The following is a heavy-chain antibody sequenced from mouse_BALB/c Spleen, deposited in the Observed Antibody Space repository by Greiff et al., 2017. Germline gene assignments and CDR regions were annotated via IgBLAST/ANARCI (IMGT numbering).Heavy chain of an antibody. CDR2: IWSGGST. J-gene: IGHJ1*01. CDR3: APQLGRGWYFDV. Sequence: QVQLKQSGPGLVQPSQSLSITCTVSGFSLTSYGVHWVRQSPGKGLEWLGVIWSGGSTDYNAAFISRLSISKDNSKSQVFFKMNSLQADDTAIYYCAPQLGRGWYFDVWGAGTTVTVSS. V-gene: IGHV2-4-1*01. CDR1: GFSLTSYG. D-gene: IGHD4-1*02.